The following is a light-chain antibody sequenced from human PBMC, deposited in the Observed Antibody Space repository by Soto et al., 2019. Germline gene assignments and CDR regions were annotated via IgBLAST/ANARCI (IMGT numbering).Light chain of an antibody. V-gene: IGLV3-21*02. CDR1: NIGSES. CDR3: HLWDTYTSHVV. J-gene: IGLJ2*01. CDR2: DDS. Sequence: SYVLTQPPSVSVAPGQTARIACGGDNIGSESVHWYQQKPGQAPVLVVFDDSERPSGIPERFSGSNSGNTATLTISRVEAGDEADYYCHLWDTYTSHVVFGGGTKVTVL.